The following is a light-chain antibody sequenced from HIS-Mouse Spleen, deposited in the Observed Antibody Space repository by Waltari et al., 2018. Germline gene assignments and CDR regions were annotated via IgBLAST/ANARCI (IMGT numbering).Light chain of an antibody. CDR1: ALPKKY. V-gene: IGLV3-10*01. CDR3: YSTDSSGNHRV. J-gene: IGLJ2*01. CDR2: KDS. Sequence: SYELTQPPSVSVSPGQTARITCPCDALPKKYAYWYQQKAGQAPVLVIYKDSKRPSGIPERFSGSSSGTMATLTISGAQVEDEADYYCYSTDSSGNHRVFGGGTKLTVL.